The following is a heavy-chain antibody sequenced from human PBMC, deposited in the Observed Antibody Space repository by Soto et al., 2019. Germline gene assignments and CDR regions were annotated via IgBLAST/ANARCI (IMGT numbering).Heavy chain of an antibody. CDR3: AKNRGHEPPYYSDS. J-gene: IGHJ4*02. V-gene: IGHV3-23*01. Sequence: GGSLRLSCAASGFSFSSYAMSWVRQAPGKGLEWVSAISGSGSITYYTDSVKGRFTVSRDNSKNTLSLQMNSLRAEGTAVYYCAKNRGHEPPYYSDSWAQRTLVTVSS. CDR1: GFSFSSYA. CDR2: ISGSGSIT.